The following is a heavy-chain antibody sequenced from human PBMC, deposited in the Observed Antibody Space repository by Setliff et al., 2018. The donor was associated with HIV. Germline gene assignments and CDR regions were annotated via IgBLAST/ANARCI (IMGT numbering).Heavy chain of an antibody. CDR3: ARVRLELRQYWFDS. J-gene: IGHJ5*01. CDR2: IYHSEST. Sequence: LSLTCAVSGYSISSGYYWGWIRQPPGKGLEWIGSIYHSESTYYNPSLKSRVTISVDTSKNQFSLKLNSVTAADTAVYYCARVRLELRQYWFDSWGQGSPVTVSS. CDR1: GYSISSGYY. V-gene: IGHV4-38-2*01. D-gene: IGHD1-7*01.